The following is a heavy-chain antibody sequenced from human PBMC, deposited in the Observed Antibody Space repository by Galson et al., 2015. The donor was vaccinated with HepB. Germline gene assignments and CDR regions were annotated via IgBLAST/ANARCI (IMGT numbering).Heavy chain of an antibody. J-gene: IGHJ6*02. CDR2: INHSGST. Sequence: ETLSLTCAVYGGSFSGYYWSWIRQPPGKGLEWIGEINHSGSTNYNPSLKSRVTISVDTSKNQFSLELSSVTAADTAVYYCARGARFGELYYGMDVWGQGTTVTVSS. D-gene: IGHD3-10*01. V-gene: IGHV4-34*01. CDR3: ARGARFGELYYGMDV. CDR1: GGSFSGYY.